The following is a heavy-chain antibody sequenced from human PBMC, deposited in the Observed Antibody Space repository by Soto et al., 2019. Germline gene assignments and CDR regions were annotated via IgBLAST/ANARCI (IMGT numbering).Heavy chain of an antibody. CDR1: GGSISSDY. V-gene: IGHV4-59*01. CDR2: IYFSGST. J-gene: IGHJ4*02. D-gene: IGHD5-12*01. Sequence: TSETLSLTCTVSGGSISSDYWSWIRQPPGKRLEWIGYIYFSGSTNYNPSLKSRVTISIDTSKTQFSLKLTSVTAADTAVYYCARDITGYNYVDYWGQGTLVTVSS. CDR3: ARDITGYNYVDY.